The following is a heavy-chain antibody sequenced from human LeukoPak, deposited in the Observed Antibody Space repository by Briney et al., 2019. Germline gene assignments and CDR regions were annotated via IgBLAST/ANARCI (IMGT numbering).Heavy chain of an antibody. Sequence: PSETLSLTCTVSGGSISSYYWSWIRQPPGKGLEWIEYIYYSGSTNYNPSLKSRVTISVDTSKNQFSLKLSSVTAADTAVYYCARARGARITMIVVVDYFDYWGQGTLVTVSS. CDR3: ARARGARITMIVVVDYFDY. CDR1: GGSISSYY. D-gene: IGHD3-22*01. J-gene: IGHJ4*02. CDR2: IYYSGST. V-gene: IGHV4-59*01.